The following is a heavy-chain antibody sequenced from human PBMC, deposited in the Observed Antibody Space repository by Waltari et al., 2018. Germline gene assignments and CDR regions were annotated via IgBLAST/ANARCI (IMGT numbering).Heavy chain of an antibody. J-gene: IGHJ6*02. CDR3: ARVATILDYYYYGMDV. Sequence: EVQLVESGGVVVQPGGSLRLSCAASGFTFDDYAMHWVRQAPGKGLEWVSLISLDGGSTYYADSVKGRFTISRDNSKNSLYLQMNSLRAEDTALYYCARVATILDYYYYGMDVWGQGTTVTVSS. D-gene: IGHD5-12*01. CDR1: GFTFDDYA. CDR2: ISLDGGST. V-gene: IGHV3-43D*04.